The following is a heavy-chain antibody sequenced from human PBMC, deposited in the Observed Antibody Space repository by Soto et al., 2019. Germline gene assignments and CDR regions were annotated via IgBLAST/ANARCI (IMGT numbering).Heavy chain of an antibody. V-gene: IGHV1-69*02. CDR2: IIPILGIA. Sequence: QVQLVQSGAEVKKPGSSVKVSCKASGGTFSSYTITWVRQAPGQGLEWIGRIIPILGIANYAQKFQGRVPISADQSPGTAYIELSSLRSEDTAVYYCLNIPHYWGQGTLVTVSS. CDR1: GGTFSSYT. CDR3: LNIPHY. J-gene: IGHJ4*02.